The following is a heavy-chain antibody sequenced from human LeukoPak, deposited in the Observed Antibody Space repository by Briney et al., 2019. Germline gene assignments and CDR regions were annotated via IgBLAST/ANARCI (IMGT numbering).Heavy chain of an antibody. CDR3: ARKGVYCSSTSCQIPYGMDV. J-gene: IGHJ6*02. CDR2: ISSSSSYI. D-gene: IGHD2-2*01. CDR1: GFTFSSYS. V-gene: IGHV3-21*01. Sequence: GGSLRLSCAASGFTFSSYSMNWVRQAPGKGLEWVSSISSSSSYIYYADSVKGRFTISRDNAKNSLYLQMNSLRAEDTAVYYCARKGVYCSSTSCQIPYGMDVWGQGTTVTDSS.